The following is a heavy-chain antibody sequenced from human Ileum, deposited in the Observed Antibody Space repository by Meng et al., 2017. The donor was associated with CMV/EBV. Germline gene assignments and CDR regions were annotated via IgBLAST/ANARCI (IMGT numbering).Heavy chain of an antibody. Sequence: QGSGPGRVWPPEPLSLTCTVSGVSLSNYFWSWIRQPAGKKLEWIGRISPSGNINYIPSLKGRVTMSLDTSNNQIFLNLTSVTAADTALYYCARGESRGYYYFDYWGQGILVTVSS. CDR1: GVSLSNYF. CDR2: ISPSGNI. CDR3: ARGESRGYYYFDY. J-gene: IGHJ4*02. V-gene: IGHV4-4*07. D-gene: IGHD3-22*01.